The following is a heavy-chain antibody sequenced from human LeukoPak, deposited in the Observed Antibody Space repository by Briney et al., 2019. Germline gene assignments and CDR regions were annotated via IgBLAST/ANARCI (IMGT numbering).Heavy chain of an antibody. V-gene: IGHV4-59*01. CDR2: IYYTGST. CDR3: ARVLRGDYYYMDV. D-gene: IGHD3-10*01. J-gene: IGHJ6*03. Sequence: PSETLSLTCTVSGGSISPDYWTWIRQPPGMGLEWIGYIYYTGSTNYNPSLKSRVTMSVDTSKNQFSLKLSSVTAADTAVYYCARVLRGDYYYMDVWGKGTTVTISS. CDR1: GGSISPDY.